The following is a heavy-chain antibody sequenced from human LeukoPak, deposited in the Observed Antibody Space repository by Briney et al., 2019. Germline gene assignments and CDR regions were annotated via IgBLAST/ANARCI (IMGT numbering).Heavy chain of an antibody. CDR1: GYTFTSYY. D-gene: IGHD6-19*01. V-gene: IGHV1-46*01. CDR3: ARAGDEEYSSGWGAFDI. CDR2: INLSGGST. J-gene: IGHJ3*02. Sequence: ASVKVSCKASGYTFTSYYMHWVRQAPGQGLEWMGIINLSGGSTSYAQKFQGRVTMTRDTSTSTVYMELSSLRSEDTAVYYCARAGDEEYSSGWGAFDIWGQGTMVTVSS.